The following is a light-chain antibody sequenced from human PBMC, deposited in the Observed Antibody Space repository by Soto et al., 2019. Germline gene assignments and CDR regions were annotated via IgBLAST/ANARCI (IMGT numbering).Light chain of an antibody. CDR3: SSYAGSDNPYV. J-gene: IGLJ1*01. V-gene: IGLV2-8*01. Sequence: QSVLTQPPSASGSPGQSVTISCTGTSGDVGGYDYVSWYHQHPGKAPKLMIYEVTKRPLGVPDRFSGSKSGNTASLTVSGLQAEDEADYYCSSYAGSDNPYVFGTGTKLTVL. CDR2: EVT. CDR1: SGDVGGYDY.